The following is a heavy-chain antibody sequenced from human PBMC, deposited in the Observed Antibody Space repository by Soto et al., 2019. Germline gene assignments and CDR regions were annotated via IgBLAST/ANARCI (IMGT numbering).Heavy chain of an antibody. D-gene: IGHD6-6*01. V-gene: IGHV3-30-3*01. J-gene: IGHJ4*02. CDR3: ARAPEYSSSSLDY. CDR1: GFTFSSYA. CDR2: ISYDGSNK. Sequence: VQLLESGGGLVQPGGSLRLSCAASGFTFSSYAMHWVRQAPGKGLEWVAVISYDGSNKYYADSVKGRFTISRDNSKNPLYLQMTSLRAEDTPVYYCARAPEYSSSSLDYWGQGTLVTVSS.